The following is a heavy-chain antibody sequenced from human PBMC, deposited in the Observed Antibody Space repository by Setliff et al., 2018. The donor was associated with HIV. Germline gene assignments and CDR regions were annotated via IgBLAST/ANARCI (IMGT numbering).Heavy chain of an antibody. Sequence: ASVKVSCKASGYNFVGYGINWLRQAPGQGLEWMGWINTYNGNTKYGQKFQGSVTMTTDTSTSTVYVELRNLRSDDTAVYFCARGGPARVALLYWFDPWGQGTLVTVSS. CDR2: INTYNGNT. CDR3: ARGGPARVALLYWFDP. D-gene: IGHD2-21*01. J-gene: IGHJ5*02. V-gene: IGHV1-18*01. CDR1: GYNFVGYG.